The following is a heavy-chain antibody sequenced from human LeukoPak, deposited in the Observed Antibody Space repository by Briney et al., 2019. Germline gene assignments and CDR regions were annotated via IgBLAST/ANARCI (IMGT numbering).Heavy chain of an antibody. CDR2: IEKDGSEI. Sequence: GGSLRLSCAASGFTFSSYAMNWVRQAPGKGMEWVAIIEKDGSEILYVDSVKGRFTISRDNAKNSLYLQVNSLRAEDTAVYYCAAGAGWLIDYWGQGTLVTVSS. CDR1: GFTFSSYA. D-gene: IGHD6-19*01. J-gene: IGHJ4*02. V-gene: IGHV3-7*01. CDR3: AAGAGWLIDY.